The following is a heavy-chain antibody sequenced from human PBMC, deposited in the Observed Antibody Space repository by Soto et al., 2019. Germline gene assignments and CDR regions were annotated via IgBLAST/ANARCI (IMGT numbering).Heavy chain of an antibody. CDR2: ISNDGRDY. J-gene: IGHJ4*02. D-gene: IGHD6-25*01. V-gene: IGHV3-30*18. Sequence: QVQLVESGGGVVQPGRSLRISCAASGFTFDIHGMHWVRQAPGKGLEWVAVISNDGRDYHYADSVKGRFTISRDNYKNTLYLQMNSLRAEDTAVYYCAKDLDRLAAIYYFDYWGQGTLVTVSS. CDR3: AKDLDRLAAIYYFDY. CDR1: GFTFDIHG.